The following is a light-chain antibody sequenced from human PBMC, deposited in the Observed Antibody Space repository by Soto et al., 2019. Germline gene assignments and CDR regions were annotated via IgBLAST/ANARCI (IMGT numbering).Light chain of an antibody. J-gene: IGKJ4*01. V-gene: IGKV3-15*01. Sequence: EKVMTQSPATLSLSLGERATLSCRASESVSNNLAWYHQRPGQAPRLLIYGASTRATGIPDRFSGSGSGTEFTLTITSLQSEDFGFYFCQQSDYWLSLTFGGGTKVDIK. CDR3: QQSDYWLSLT. CDR2: GAS. CDR1: ESVSNN.